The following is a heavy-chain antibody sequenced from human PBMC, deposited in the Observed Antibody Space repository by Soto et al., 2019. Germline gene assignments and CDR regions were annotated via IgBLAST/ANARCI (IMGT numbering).Heavy chain of an antibody. D-gene: IGHD1-1*01. V-gene: IGHV2-5*01. J-gene: IGHJ5*02. CDR3: AYRLRYAAYWIDP. CDR2: IYWNDDK. CDR1: GSSLTTSGVS. Sequence: SGPTLVNPTQTLTLTCTLSGSSLTTSGVSVGWIRQPPGKALEWLALIYWNDDKSYTPSLKSRLTITKDASKNQVVLTMTNMDLVDTATYYCAYRLRYAAYWIDPWGQGTLVTV.